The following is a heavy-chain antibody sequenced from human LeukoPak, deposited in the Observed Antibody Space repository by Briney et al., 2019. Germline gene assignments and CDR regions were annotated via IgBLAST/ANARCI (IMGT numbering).Heavy chain of an antibody. V-gene: IGHV7-4-1*02. Sequence: ASVKVSCKASGYTFASYAMNWVRQAPGQGLEWMGWINTNTGNPTYAQGFTGRFVFSLDTSVSTAYLQISSLKAEDTAVYYCARGGVLLWFGELPYYYYMDVWGKGTTVTVSS. D-gene: IGHD3-10*01. CDR3: ARGGVLLWFGELPYYYYMDV. CDR2: INTNTGNP. CDR1: GYTFASYA. J-gene: IGHJ6*03.